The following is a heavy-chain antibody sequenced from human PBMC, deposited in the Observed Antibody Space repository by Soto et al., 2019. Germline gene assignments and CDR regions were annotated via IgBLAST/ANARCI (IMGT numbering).Heavy chain of an antibody. Sequence: ASVKVSCKASGYTFTSYGISWVRQAPGQGLEWMGWISAYNGNTNYAQKLQGRVTMTTDTSTSTAYMELRSLRSDDTAVYYCARIGGDCSGGSCYPQNWFDPWGQGTLVTVSS. J-gene: IGHJ5*02. CDR3: ARIGGDCSGGSCYPQNWFDP. D-gene: IGHD2-15*01. V-gene: IGHV1-18*01. CDR1: GYTFTSYG. CDR2: ISAYNGNT.